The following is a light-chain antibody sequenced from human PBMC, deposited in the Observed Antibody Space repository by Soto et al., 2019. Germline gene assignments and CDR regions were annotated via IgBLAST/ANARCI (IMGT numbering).Light chain of an antibody. Sequence: EIVLTQSPGTLFLSPGERATLSCRAGQSVSSTYLDWYQQKPGQAPRLLIYGASSRATGIPDRFSGSASGTDFTLTISKLEPEDFAVYYCRHYINSQWTFGQGTKVEIK. J-gene: IGKJ1*01. CDR1: QSVSSTY. V-gene: IGKV3-20*01. CDR2: GAS. CDR3: RHYINSQWT.